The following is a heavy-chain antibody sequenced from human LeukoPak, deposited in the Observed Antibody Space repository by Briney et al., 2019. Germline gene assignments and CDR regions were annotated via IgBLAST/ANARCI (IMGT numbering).Heavy chain of an antibody. D-gene: IGHD3-9*01. J-gene: IGHJ4*02. Sequence: SETLSLTCTVSGGSISSYYWSWIRQPPGKGLEWIGYIYYSGSTYYNPSLKSRVTISVDTSKNQFSLRLSSVTAADTAVYYCARYGAYYDILTGRFDYWGQGTLVTVSS. CDR2: IYYSGST. V-gene: IGHV4-59*01. CDR3: ARYGAYYDILTGRFDY. CDR1: GGSISSYY.